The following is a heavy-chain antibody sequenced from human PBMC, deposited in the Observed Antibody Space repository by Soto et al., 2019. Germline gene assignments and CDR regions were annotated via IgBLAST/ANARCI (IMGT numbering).Heavy chain of an antibody. CDR3: ARVNDDSSSWSNYYYYGMDV. D-gene: IGHD6-13*01. CDR2: INSDGSST. CDR1: GFTFSSYW. J-gene: IGHJ6*02. V-gene: IGHV3-74*01. Sequence: GGSLRLSCAASGFTFSSYWMHWVRQAPGKGLVWVSRINSDGSSTSYADSVKGRFTISRDNAKNTLYLQMNSLRAEDTAVYYCARVNDDSSSWSNYYYYGMDVWDQGTTVTVSS.